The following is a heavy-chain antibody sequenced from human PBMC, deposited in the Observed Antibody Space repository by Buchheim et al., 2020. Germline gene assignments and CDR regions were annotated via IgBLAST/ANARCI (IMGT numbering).Heavy chain of an antibody. D-gene: IGHD5-24*01. CDR2: ITHSGSA. Sequence: QVQLQESGPGLVKPSGTLSLTCGVSGGSFGGYYWTWIRQPPGKGLEWIGEITHSGSANSNPSLESRVTISEDTSQRQFSLRLRSVTAADTAVYYCARRHGYNYGLRDWGQGTL. CDR1: GGSFGGYY. J-gene: IGHJ4*02. V-gene: IGHV4-34*01. CDR3: ARRHGYNYGLRD.